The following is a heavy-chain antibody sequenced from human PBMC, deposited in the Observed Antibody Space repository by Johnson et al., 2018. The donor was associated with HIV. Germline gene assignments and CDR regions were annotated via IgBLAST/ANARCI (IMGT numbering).Heavy chain of an antibody. D-gene: IGHD3-10*01. CDR2: ISGSGGST. CDR1: GFTFSNYA. V-gene: IGHV3-23*04. Sequence: VQLVESGGGLVKPGGSLRLSCAASGFTFSNYAMGWVRQAPRKGLEWVSVISGSGGSTYYADSVKGRFTISRDNSKNTLYLQMNSLRAEDTALYYCAKETGTHSAFEIWGQGTVVTVSS. CDR3: AKETGTHSAFEI. J-gene: IGHJ3*02.